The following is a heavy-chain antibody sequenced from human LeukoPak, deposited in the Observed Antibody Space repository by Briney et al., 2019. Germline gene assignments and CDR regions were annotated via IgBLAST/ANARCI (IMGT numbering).Heavy chain of an antibody. CDR2: MNPNSGNT. Sequence: ASVKVSCKASGYTFTSYDINWVRQATGQGLEWMGWMNPNSGNTGYAQKFQGRVTITRNTPISTAYMELSSLRSEDTAVYYCAREKTVTEDAFDIWGQGTMVTVSS. CDR1: GYTFTSYD. CDR3: AREKTVTEDAFDI. J-gene: IGHJ3*02. V-gene: IGHV1-8*03. D-gene: IGHD4-17*01.